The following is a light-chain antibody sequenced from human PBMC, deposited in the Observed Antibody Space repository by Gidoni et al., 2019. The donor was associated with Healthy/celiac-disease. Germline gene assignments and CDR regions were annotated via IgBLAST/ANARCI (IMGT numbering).Light chain of an antibody. CDR2: AAS. CDR1: QGIRND. CDR3: LQDYNYPWT. Sequence: AIQMTQSPSSLSASVGDRVTITCRASQGIRNDLGWYQQKPGKAPKLLIYAASILQSGVPSRFIGSVSGADFTLTISRLQPEDFATYYCLQDYNYPWTFGQGTKVEFK. V-gene: IGKV1-6*01. J-gene: IGKJ1*01.